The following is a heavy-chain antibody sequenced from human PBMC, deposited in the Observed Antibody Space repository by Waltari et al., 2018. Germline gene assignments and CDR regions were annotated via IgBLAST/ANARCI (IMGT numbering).Heavy chain of an antibody. D-gene: IGHD3-3*01. CDR2: ISGEGDST. V-gene: IGHV3-23*04. J-gene: IGHJ4*02. CDR1: GFSFSSYA. Sequence: EAQLEESGGGSVQSGGSLRLSCEASGFSFSSYAMSWVRQAPGKGLEWVSSISGEGDSTYDADSVRGRFTISRDNSKNTLSLEMNSLRADDTATYFCAKVPYNDFWTGYFFFDLWGQGTLVSVSS. CDR3: AKVPYNDFWTGYFFFDL.